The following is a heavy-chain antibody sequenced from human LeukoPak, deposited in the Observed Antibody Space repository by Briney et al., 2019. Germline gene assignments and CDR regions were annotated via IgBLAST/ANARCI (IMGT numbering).Heavy chain of an antibody. J-gene: IGHJ6*03. CDR1: GGSISRSSYY. V-gene: IGHV4-39*01. D-gene: IGHD3-3*01. CDR2: IYYSGST. Sequence: SETLSLTCTVSGGSISRSSYYWGWIRQPPGKGLEWIGSIYYSGSTYYNPSLKSRVTTSVDTSKNQVSLKLSSVTAADTAVYYCARHSGIWSGYYYYYYMDVWGKGTTVTVSS. CDR3: ARHSGIWSGYYYYYYMDV.